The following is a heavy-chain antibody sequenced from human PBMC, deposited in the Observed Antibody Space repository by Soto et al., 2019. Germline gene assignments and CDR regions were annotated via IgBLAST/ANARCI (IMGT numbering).Heavy chain of an antibody. V-gene: IGHV3-30*18. CDR3: AKDLGSSGWEYFEH. D-gene: IGHD6-19*01. J-gene: IGHJ4*02. CDR1: GFTFGSFA. Sequence: QLVESGGGVVQPGKSLRLSCAGSGFTFGSFAMHWVRQAPGKGLEWVAVISFHGRHQYYADSVKGRFTISRDNSNKTVYLQLTSLSLEDTAVYSCAKDLGSSGWEYFEHWGQGTLVTVSS. CDR2: ISFHGRHQ.